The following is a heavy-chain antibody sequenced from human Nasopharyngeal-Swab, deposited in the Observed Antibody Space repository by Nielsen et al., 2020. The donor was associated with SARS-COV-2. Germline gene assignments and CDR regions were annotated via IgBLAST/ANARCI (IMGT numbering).Heavy chain of an antibody. J-gene: IGHJ4*02. Sequence: WIRQPPGKGLEWIGYLYYSGITNYNLSLMSRVTISIDKSKNQFSLNLSSVNAADTAVYFCAREAYYYGSGTYDSWGQGTLVTVSS. CDR2: LYYSGIT. V-gene: IGHV4-59*01. CDR3: AREAYYYGSGTYDS. D-gene: IGHD3-10*01.